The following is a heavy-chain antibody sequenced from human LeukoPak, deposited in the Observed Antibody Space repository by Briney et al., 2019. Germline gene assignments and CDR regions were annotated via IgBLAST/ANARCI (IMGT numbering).Heavy chain of an antibody. D-gene: IGHD6-19*01. CDR3: ARENSSGWYGYAFDI. Sequence: TGGSLRLSCAASGFTVSSNYMSWVRQAPGKGLEWVSVIYSGGSTYYADSVKGRFTISRDNSKNTLYLQMNSLRAEDTAVYYCARENSSGWYGYAFDIWGQGTMVTVSS. J-gene: IGHJ3*02. CDR2: IYSGGST. V-gene: IGHV3-66*01. CDR1: GFTVSSNY.